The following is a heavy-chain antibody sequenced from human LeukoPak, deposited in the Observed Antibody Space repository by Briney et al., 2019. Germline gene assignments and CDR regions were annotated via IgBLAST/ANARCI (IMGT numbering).Heavy chain of an antibody. D-gene: IGHD4-17*01. CDR3: AKDPSTFLTTGWYFDL. CDR2: ISDTGITT. V-gene: IGHV3-23*01. J-gene: IGHJ2*01. Sequence: PGGSLRLSCAASGFTFRNFAMTWVRQVPGKGLEWVSAISDTGITTHYADSVKGRFTISRDNSKSTLYLQMSSLRAVDTATYYCAKDPSTFLTTGWYFDLWGRGTLVTVSS. CDR1: GFTFRNFA.